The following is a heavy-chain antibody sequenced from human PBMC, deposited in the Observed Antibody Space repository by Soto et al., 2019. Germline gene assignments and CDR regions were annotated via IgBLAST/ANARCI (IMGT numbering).Heavy chain of an antibody. CDR2: IYYSGST. CDR1: GGSISSSGHY. CDR3: ERRGVTMGAFDI. D-gene: IGHD3-3*01. Sequence: SDTLSLTCTVSGGSISSSGHYWGWVRQPPGKGLEWIGSIYYSGSTYYSSSLKSRVTISVDTSKNQFSLKLRSVTAADTAVYYCERRGVTMGAFDIWGQGTMVTVSS. V-gene: IGHV4-39*01. J-gene: IGHJ3*02.